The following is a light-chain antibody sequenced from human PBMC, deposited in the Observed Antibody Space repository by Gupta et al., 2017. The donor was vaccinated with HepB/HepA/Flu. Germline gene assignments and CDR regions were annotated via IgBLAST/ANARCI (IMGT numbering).Light chain of an antibody. CDR1: SHDIGAYNY. CDR2: NVI. CDR3: SSSTTISTLVL. Sequence: QSALTQPSSVCGSPGPSVTISCTGTSHDIGAYNYVSCYQQYPGKAPRLIIFNVIDRPSGVSNRFSGSKSCNMASLTISGLQTEDEGDYYCSSSTTISTLVLFGGGTQLTVL. V-gene: IGLV2-14*03. J-gene: IGLJ2*01.